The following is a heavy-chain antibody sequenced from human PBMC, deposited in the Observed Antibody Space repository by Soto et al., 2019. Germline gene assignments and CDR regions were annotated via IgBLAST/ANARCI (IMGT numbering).Heavy chain of an antibody. D-gene: IGHD3-10*01. CDR2: IIPNSGGT. J-gene: IGHJ5*02. CDR3: ARDGFPNGETLKYNWFDP. V-gene: IGHV1-2*04. Sequence: ASVKVSCKASGYTFTSYDINWVRQAPGQGLEWMGWIIPNSGGTNYAQKFQGWVTMTRDTSISTAYMELSRLRSDDTAVYYCARDGFPNGETLKYNWFDPWGQGTLVTVSS. CDR1: GYTFTSYD.